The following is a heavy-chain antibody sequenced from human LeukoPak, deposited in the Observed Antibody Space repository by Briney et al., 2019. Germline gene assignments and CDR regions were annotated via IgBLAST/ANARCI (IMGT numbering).Heavy chain of an antibody. Sequence: SETLSLTCTVSGVSMSGSSNYWAWVRQPAGKGVEWIVSIYYSGNTYYHASVKSQVTMGVDKAKNECSLKLSSVTAADTAVYYCARHPPLRSIDRGIGYWGQGTLVTVSS. V-gene: IGHV4-39*01. D-gene: IGHD3-10*01. CDR1: GVSMSGSSNY. J-gene: IGHJ4*02. CDR2: IYYSGNT. CDR3: ARHPPLRSIDRGIGY.